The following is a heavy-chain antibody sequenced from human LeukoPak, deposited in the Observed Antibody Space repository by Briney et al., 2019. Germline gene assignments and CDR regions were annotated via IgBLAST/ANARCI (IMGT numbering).Heavy chain of an antibody. CDR3: ASRATVTTDRFWFDP. D-gene: IGHD4-11*01. J-gene: IGHJ5*02. CDR1: GFTFSSYA. V-gene: IGHV3-30-3*01. CDR2: ISYDGSNK. Sequence: PGRSLRLSCAASGFTFSSYAMHWVRQAPGKGLEWVAVISYDGSNKYYADSVKGRFTISRDNSKNTLYLQMNSLRAEDTAVYYCASRATVTTDRFWFDPWGQGTLVTVSS.